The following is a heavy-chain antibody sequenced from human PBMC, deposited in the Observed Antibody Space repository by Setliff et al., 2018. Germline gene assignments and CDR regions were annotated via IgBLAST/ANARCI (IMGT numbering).Heavy chain of an antibody. J-gene: IGHJ3*02. CDR2: IYYSGST. V-gene: IGHV4-31*03. D-gene: IGHD1-26*01. CDR3: ARDRRIVGARHAFDI. CDR1: GGSISSGGYY. Sequence: LSLTCTVSGGSISSGGYYWSWIRQHPGKGPEWIGYIYYSGSTYYNPSLKSRVTISVDTSKNQFSLKLSSVTAADTAVYYCARDRRIVGARHAFDIWGQGTMVTVSS.